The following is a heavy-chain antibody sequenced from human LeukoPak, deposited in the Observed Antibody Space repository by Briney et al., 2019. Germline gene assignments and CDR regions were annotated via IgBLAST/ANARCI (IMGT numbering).Heavy chain of an antibody. V-gene: IGHV1-69*01. CDR3: ARDPGAPVRGFDI. CDR2: IIHIDGTA. Sequence: EASVKVSCKASTDTFTRSAFIQWRQAPGQGLEWMGGIIHIDGTAKFAQKFQGRVTITADQSTSTAYMELSSLRSEDTAIYYCARDPGAPVRGFDIWGQGTLVTVSS. J-gene: IGHJ3*02. CDR1: TDTFTRSA. D-gene: IGHD3-10*01.